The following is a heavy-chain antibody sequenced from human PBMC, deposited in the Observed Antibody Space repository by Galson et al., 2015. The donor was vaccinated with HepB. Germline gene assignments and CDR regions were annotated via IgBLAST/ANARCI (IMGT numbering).Heavy chain of an antibody. V-gene: IGHV3-7*03. CDR2: IKQDGSEK. CDR1: GFTFSSYW. D-gene: IGHD3-10*01. CDR3: ARDGPITSGVWFGGYGMDV. J-gene: IGHJ6*02. Sequence: SLRLSCAASGFTFSSYWMSWVRQAPGKGLEWVANIKQDGSEKYYVDSVKGRFTISRDNAKNSLYLQMNSLRAEDTAVYYCARDGPITSGVWFGGYGMDVWGQGTTVTVSS.